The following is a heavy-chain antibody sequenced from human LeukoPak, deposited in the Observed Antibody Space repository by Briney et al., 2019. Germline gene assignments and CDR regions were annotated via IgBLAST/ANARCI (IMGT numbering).Heavy chain of an antibody. V-gene: IGHV3-30*18. D-gene: IGHD2-2*01. CDR3: AKDSLIVVVPAAPGH. Sequence: GGSLRLSCAASGSTFSSYSMHWVRQAPGKGLEWVAVISYDGSNKYYADSVKGRFSISRDNSKNTLYLQMNSLRADDTAVYYCAKDSLIVVVPAAPGHWGQGTLVTVSS. CDR1: GSTFSSYS. J-gene: IGHJ1*01. CDR2: ISYDGSNK.